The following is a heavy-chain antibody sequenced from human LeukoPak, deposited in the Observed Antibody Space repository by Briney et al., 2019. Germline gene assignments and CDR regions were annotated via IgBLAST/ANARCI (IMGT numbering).Heavy chain of an antibody. D-gene: IGHD5-18*01. Sequence: GGSLRLSCAASGFTFSSYALSWVRQAPGKGLEWVAMIKPDGSEKYYVDSVKGLFTIPRDNAKNSLYLQMTSLRADDTAVYYCAHSSGYAYGLDYWGQGTLVAVSS. CDR3: AHSSGYAYGLDY. CDR2: IKPDGSEK. CDR1: GFTFSSYA. V-gene: IGHV3-7*05. J-gene: IGHJ4*02.